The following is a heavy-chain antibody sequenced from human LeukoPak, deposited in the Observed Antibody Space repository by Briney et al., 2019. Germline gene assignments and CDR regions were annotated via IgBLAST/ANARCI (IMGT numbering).Heavy chain of an antibody. CDR2: INSDGSST. CDR1: GFTFSSHW. J-gene: IGHJ4*02. CDR3: ARGVYYYDSSNCGY. D-gene: IGHD3-22*01. V-gene: IGHV3-74*01. Sequence: GGSLRLSCAASGFTFSSHWMHWVRQAPGKGLVWGSRINSDGSSTSYAGSVKGRFTIYSDNAKNTLYLQMNSLRAEDTAVYYCARGVYYYDSSNCGYWGQGTLVTVSS.